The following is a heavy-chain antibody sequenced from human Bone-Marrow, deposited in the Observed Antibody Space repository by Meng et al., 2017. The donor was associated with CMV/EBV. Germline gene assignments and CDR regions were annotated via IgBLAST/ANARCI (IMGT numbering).Heavy chain of an antibody. CDR1: GFTVSSNY. J-gene: IGHJ4*02. CDR3: ASSAQRYGGNTFDS. CDR2: IYSGGST. V-gene: IGHV3-53*01. Sequence: GGSLRLSCAASGFTVSSNYMSWVRQAPGKGLEWVSVIYSGGSTYYADSVKGRFTISRDNSKNTLYLQMNSLRAEDTAVYYCASSAQRYGGNTFDSWGQGTLVTVSS. D-gene: IGHD4-23*01.